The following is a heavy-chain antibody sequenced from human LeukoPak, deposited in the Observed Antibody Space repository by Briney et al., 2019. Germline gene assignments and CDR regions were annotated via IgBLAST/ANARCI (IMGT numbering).Heavy chain of an antibody. Sequence: SETLSLTCTVSGVSVSSGNYYWSWIRQPPGKGLEWIGFMSNSGHTDSSASLKSRVTISVDTSKNQFSLKLNSVTAADTARYYCARVSVAGTGPDYWGQGTLVTVSS. CDR2: MSNSGHT. J-gene: IGHJ4*02. V-gene: IGHV4-61*01. CDR1: GVSVSSGNYY. CDR3: ARVSVAGTGPDY. D-gene: IGHD6-13*01.